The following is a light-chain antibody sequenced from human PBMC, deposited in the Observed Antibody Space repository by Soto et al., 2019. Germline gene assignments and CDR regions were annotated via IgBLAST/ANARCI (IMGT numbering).Light chain of an antibody. CDR2: SND. J-gene: IGLJ1*01. Sequence: QSVLTQPPSASGTPGQRVTISCSGSSSNIESNTVTWYQQLPGTAPKLVIYSNDHRPSGVPHRFSGSTSGTSASLAIRGLXSEDEGDYYCAAWDDRLNGYVFGGGTKVTVL. CDR3: AAWDDRLNGYV. CDR1: SSNIESNT. V-gene: IGLV1-44*01.